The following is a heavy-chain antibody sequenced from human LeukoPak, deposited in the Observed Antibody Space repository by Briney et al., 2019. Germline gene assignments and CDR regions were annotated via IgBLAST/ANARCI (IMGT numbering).Heavy chain of an antibody. CDR1: GFTFSSYA. CDR3: AKRPADCSSTSCPLINYYYYGMDV. CDR2: ISGSGGST. Sequence: GGSLRLSCAASGFTFSSYAMSWVRQAPRKGLEWVSAISGSGGSTYYADSVKGRFTVSRDNSKNTLYLQMNSLRAEDTAVYYCAKRPADCSSTSCPLINYYYYGMDVWAKGPRSPSP. V-gene: IGHV3-23*01. D-gene: IGHD2-2*01. J-gene: IGHJ6*02.